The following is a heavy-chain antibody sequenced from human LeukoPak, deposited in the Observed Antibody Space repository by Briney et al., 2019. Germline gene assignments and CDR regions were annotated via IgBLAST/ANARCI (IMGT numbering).Heavy chain of an antibody. D-gene: IGHD2-2*01. CDR3: ARDPVPPYCSSTSCYYAFDI. CDR2: TYYSGST. CDR1: GGSISSYY. Sequence: SETLSLTCTVSGGSISSYYWSWIRQPPGKGLEWIGYTYYSGSTNYNPSLKSRVTISVDTSKNQFSLKLSSVTAADTAVYYCARDPVPPYCSSTSCYYAFDIWGQGTMVTVSS. V-gene: IGHV4-59*01. J-gene: IGHJ3*02.